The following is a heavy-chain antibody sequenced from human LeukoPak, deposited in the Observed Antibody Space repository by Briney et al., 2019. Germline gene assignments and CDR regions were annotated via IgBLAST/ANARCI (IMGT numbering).Heavy chain of an antibody. CDR2: ISYDGSNQ. CDR3: AKDKGGGYGNDGFDI. CDR1: GFTFSSYG. D-gene: IGHD3-16*01. J-gene: IGHJ3*02. Sequence: GRSLRLSCAASGFTFSSYGMHWVRQDPGKGLEWVAVISYDGSNQYYADSEKGRFTISRDNSKNTQYLQMNSLRAEDRAVYYCAKDKGGGYGNDGFDIWGRGTMVTVSS. V-gene: IGHV3-30*18.